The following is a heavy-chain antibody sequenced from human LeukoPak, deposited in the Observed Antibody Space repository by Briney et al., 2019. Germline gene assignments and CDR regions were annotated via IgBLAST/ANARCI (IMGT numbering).Heavy chain of an antibody. J-gene: IGHJ4*02. CDR2: ISWNSGSI. CDR1: GFTFDDYA. Sequence: GGSLRLSCAASGFTFDDYAMHWVRQAPGKGLEWVSGISWNSGSIGYADSVKGRFTISRDDAKNSLYLQMNSLRAEDTALYYCAKDSIRDDIDRGVILPYYFDYWGQGTLVTVSS. V-gene: IGHV3-9*01. CDR3: AKDSIRDDIDRGVILPYYFDY. D-gene: IGHD3-10*01.